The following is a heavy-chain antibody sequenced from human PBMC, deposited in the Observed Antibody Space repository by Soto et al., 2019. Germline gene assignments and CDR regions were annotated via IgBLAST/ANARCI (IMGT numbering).Heavy chain of an antibody. Sequence: QVQLQESGPGLVKPSETLSLTCTVSGGSNSSFYWSWIRQPAGKELEWIGRIYISGSTNYNPSLKSRVTMSMDTSKNQLSLKLTSVTAAVTAVYYCARDSSAYYYLFDYWGQGTLVTVSS. CDR2: IYISGST. J-gene: IGHJ4*02. V-gene: IGHV4-4*07. CDR1: GGSNSSFY. CDR3: ARDSSAYYYLFDY. D-gene: IGHD3-22*01.